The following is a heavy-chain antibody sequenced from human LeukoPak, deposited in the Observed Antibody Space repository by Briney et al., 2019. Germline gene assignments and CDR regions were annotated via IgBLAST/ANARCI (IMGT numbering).Heavy chain of an antibody. J-gene: IGHJ4*02. CDR1: GFTFSSYE. D-gene: IGHD3-10*01. V-gene: IGHV3-48*03. CDR2: ISSSGSTI. Sequence: PGGSLRLSCAASGFTFSSYEMNWVRQAPGKGLEWVSYISSSGSTIYYADSVKGRFTISRDNAKNSLYLQMNSLRAEDTAVYYCARVRVDTMVRGVILDYWGQGTLVTVSS. CDR3: ARVRVDTMVRGVILDY.